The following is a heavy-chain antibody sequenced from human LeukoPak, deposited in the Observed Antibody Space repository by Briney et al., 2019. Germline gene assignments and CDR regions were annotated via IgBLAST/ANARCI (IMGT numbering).Heavy chain of an antibody. CDR3: ARDPHSLDY. CDR1: GFTFSSYS. Sequence: AGSLRLSCTASGFTFSSYSMNWIRQAPGKGLEWVAYIAYTGIIHYADSVRGRFAISRDNAKSSLFLQLNSLRAEDTAVYYCARDPHSLDYWGQGTLVTVSS. CDR2: IAYTGII. V-gene: IGHV3-48*01. J-gene: IGHJ4*02.